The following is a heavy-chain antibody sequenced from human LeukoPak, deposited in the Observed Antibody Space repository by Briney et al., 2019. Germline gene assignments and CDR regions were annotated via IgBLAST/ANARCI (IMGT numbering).Heavy chain of an antibody. CDR2: INHNGST. CDR1: GGSFSGYY. CDR3: ARGCGYSSGWYAYYYYYMDV. J-gene: IGHJ6*03. D-gene: IGHD6-19*01. Sequence: PSETLSLTCAGYGGSFSGYYWSWIRQPPGKGLEWIEEINHNGSTNYNPSLKSRVTISVDTSKNQFSLKLSSVTAADTAVYYCARGCGYSSGWYAYYYYYMDVWGKGTTVTVSS. V-gene: IGHV4-34*01.